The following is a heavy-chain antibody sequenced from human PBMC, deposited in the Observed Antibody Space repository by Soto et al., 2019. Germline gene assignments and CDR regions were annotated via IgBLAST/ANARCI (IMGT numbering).Heavy chain of an antibody. J-gene: IGHJ5*02. CDR1: GGSISSGGYY. CDR2: IYYSGST. V-gene: IGHV4-31*03. Sequence: TLSLTCTVSGGSISSGGYYWSWIRQHPGKGLEWIGYIYYSGSTYYNPSLKSRVTISVDTSKNQFSLKLSSVTAADTAVYYCARFPIYDSIGLDPWGQGTLVTVSS. D-gene: IGHD3-22*01. CDR3: ARFPIYDSIGLDP.